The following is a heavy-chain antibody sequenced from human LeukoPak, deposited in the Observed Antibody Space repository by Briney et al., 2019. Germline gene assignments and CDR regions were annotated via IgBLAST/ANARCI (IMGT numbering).Heavy chain of an antibody. CDR2: INSDGSST. J-gene: IGHJ4*02. D-gene: IGHD6-19*01. CDR1: GFTFSSYW. V-gene: IGHV3-74*01. Sequence: GGSLRLSCAASGFTFSSYWMHRVRQAPGKGLVWVSRINSDGSSTSYADSVKGRISISRDNAKNSLYLQINSLKVEDRAVYYCATGGWYLAYWGQGTLVTVSS. CDR3: ATGGWYLAY.